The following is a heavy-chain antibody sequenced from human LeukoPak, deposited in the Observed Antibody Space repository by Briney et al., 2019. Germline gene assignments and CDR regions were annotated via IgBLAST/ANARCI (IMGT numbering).Heavy chain of an antibody. CDR1: GGSISNYY. J-gene: IGHJ3*02. CDR3: AREGTYDILTGYSTPFDSFDI. CDR2: ISHSGST. D-gene: IGHD3-9*01. V-gene: IGHV4-59*01. Sequence: SETLSLTCTVSGGSISNYYWNWIRQFPGKGLEWIGYISHSGSTNYSPSLESRVTISVDPSKNQFSLKVISVTAADAAVYYCAREGTYDILTGYSTPFDSFDIWGQGKMVTVSS.